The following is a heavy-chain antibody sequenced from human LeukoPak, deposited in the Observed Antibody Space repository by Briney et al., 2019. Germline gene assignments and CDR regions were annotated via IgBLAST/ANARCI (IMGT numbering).Heavy chain of an antibody. J-gene: IGHJ4*02. CDR3: ARVSSTAHYYGSGRLYYFDS. D-gene: IGHD3-10*01. Sequence: GESLKISCKGSGYSFTGYWIGWVRQMPGKGLEWMGMIDPTDSDTRNRPSFQGQVSISVDKSISTAYLQWSSLKASDTAMYYCARVSSTAHYYGSGRLYYFDSWGQGTLVTVSS. V-gene: IGHV5-51*01. CDR1: GYSFTGYW. CDR2: IDPTDSDT.